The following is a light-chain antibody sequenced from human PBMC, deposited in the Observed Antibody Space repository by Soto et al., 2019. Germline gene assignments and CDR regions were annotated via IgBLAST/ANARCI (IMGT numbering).Light chain of an antibody. V-gene: IGLV1-40*01. CDR2: GNS. CDR1: SSNIGADYD. CDR3: QSYDSSLSGYYV. Sequence: QSVLTQPPSVSWAPGQRVTISCTGSSSNIGADYDVHWYQQLPGTAPKLLIYGNSNRPSGVPDRFSGSKSGTSASLAITGLQAEDEADYFCQSYDSSLSGYYVFGTGTKLTVL. J-gene: IGLJ1*01.